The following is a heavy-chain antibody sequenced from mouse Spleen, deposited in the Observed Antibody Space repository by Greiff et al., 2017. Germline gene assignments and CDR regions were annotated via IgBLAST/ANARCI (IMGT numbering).Heavy chain of an antibody. Sequence: EVMLVESGGGLVKLGGSLKLSCAASGFTFSSYAMSWVRQTPEKRLEWVATISSGGGNTYYPDSVKGRFTISRDNAKNTLYLQMSSLKSDDTAMYYCARQIYYYGSRYFDDWAQGTTLTVSS. V-gene: IGHV5-9*01. CDR3: ARQIYYYGSRYFDD. J-gene: IGHJ2*01. D-gene: IGHD1-1*01. CDR2: ISSGGGNT. CDR1: GFTFSSYA.